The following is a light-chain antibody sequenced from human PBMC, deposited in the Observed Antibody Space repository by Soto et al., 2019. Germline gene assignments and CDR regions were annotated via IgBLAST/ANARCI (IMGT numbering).Light chain of an antibody. V-gene: IGLV2-11*01. Sequence: QSALTQPRSVSGSPGQSVTISCTGTSSDVGGYNYVSWYQQHPGKAPKLVIYDVSKRPSGVPDRFSGSKSGNTASLTVSELQAEDEADYSCCSYAGTYTQWVFGGGTKLTVL. CDR2: DVS. CDR1: SSDVGGYNY. CDR3: CSYAGTYTQWV. J-gene: IGLJ3*02.